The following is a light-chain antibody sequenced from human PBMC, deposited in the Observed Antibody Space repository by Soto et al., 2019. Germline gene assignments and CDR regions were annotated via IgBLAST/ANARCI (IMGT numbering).Light chain of an antibody. CDR1: SSDVGGYNY. V-gene: IGLV2-11*01. CDR3: CSYAGTYTPVD. CDR2: DVS. Sequence: QSAPTQPRSVSGSPGQSDTISCAGTSSDVGGYNYVSWYQQYPGKAPKLMVSDVSKRPSGVPDRFSGSKSGNTASLTISGLQAEDEADYYCCSYAGTYTPVDFGGGTKLTVL. J-gene: IGLJ2*01.